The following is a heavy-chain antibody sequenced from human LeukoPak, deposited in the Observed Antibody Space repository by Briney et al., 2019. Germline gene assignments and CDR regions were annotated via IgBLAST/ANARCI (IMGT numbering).Heavy chain of an antibody. Sequence: GGSLRLSCAASGFTFSNYWIHWVRQGPGEGLMWVSRISGDGSISHYADSVKGRFTISRDNAKNTVYLQMNSLRADDTAVYYCVRLLDFDYWGQGTLVTVSS. V-gene: IGHV3-74*01. J-gene: IGHJ4*02. D-gene: IGHD2-15*01. CDR1: GFTFSNYW. CDR3: VRLLDFDY. CDR2: ISGDGSIS.